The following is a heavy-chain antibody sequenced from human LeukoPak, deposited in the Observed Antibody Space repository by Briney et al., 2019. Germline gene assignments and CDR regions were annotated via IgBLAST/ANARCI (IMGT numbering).Heavy chain of an antibody. CDR1: SGSISPYY. CDR3: ARGLTRPGDAFDI. D-gene: IGHD1-1*01. CDR2: IYYIGTS. V-gene: IGHV4-59*01. Sequence: NPSETLSLTCTVSSGSISPYYWSWIRQPPGKGLECIGHIYYIGTSIYNPSLKSRVTISVDTSKNQFSLKLSSVTAADTAVYYCARGLTRPGDAFDIWGQGTLVTVSS. J-gene: IGHJ3*02.